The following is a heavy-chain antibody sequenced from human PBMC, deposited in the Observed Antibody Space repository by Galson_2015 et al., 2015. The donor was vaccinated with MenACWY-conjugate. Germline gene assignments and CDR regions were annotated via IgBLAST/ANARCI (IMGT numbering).Heavy chain of an antibody. CDR1: GYSFSTYW. Sequence: QSGAEVKKPGESLTISCTGTGYSFSTYWIGWVRQMPGKGLEWMGLINPGDSNTRYSPSFQGQVTISADKSISTAYLQWDSLQASDTAMYYCARHPPGGRGMDVWGQGTTVTVSS. D-gene: IGHD1-26*01. CDR2: INPGDSNT. CDR3: ARHPPGGRGMDV. J-gene: IGHJ6*02. V-gene: IGHV5-51*01.